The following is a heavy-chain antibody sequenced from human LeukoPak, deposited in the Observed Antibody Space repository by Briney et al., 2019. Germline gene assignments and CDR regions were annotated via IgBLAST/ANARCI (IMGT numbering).Heavy chain of an antibody. CDR2: ISYDGSNK. Sequence: GSLRLSCAASGFTFSSYAMHWVRQAPGKGLEWVAVISYDGSNKYYADSVKGRFTISRDNSKNTLYLQMSSLRAEDTAVYYCARDLYYYGSGSYYFPAVPYYYGMDVWGQGTTVTVSS. V-gene: IGHV3-30-3*01. J-gene: IGHJ6*02. CDR1: GFTFSSYA. D-gene: IGHD3-10*01. CDR3: ARDLYYYGSGSYYFPAVPYYYGMDV.